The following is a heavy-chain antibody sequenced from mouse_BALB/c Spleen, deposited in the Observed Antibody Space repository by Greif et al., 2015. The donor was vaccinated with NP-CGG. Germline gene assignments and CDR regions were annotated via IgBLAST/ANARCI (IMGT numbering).Heavy chain of an antibody. Sequence: QVQLQQSGAELVRPGSSVKISCKASGYAFSSYWMNWVKQRPGQGLEWIGQIYPGDGDTNYNGKFKGKATLTADKSSSTAYMQLSSLTSEDSAVYFCARRGMISPYYYAMDNWGQGTSVTVSS. CDR2: IYPGDGDT. D-gene: IGHD2-4*01. CDR1: GYAFSSYW. CDR3: ARRGMISPYYYAMDN. V-gene: IGHV1-80*01. J-gene: IGHJ4*01.